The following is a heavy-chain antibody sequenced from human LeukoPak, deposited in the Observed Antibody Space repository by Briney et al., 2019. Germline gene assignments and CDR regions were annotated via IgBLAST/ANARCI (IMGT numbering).Heavy chain of an antibody. Sequence: SETLSLTCTVSGGSISSYYWSWIRQPPGMGLEWIGYIYYSGSTNYNPSLKSRVTISVDTSKNQFSLKLSSVTAADTAVYYCARGPIALYYYMDVWGKGTTVTVSS. V-gene: IGHV4-59*12. CDR2: IYYSGST. CDR3: ARGPIALYYYMDV. J-gene: IGHJ6*03. CDR1: GGSISSYY. D-gene: IGHD2/OR15-2a*01.